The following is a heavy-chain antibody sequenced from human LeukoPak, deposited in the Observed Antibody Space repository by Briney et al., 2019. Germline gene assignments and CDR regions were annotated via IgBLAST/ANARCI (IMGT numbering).Heavy chain of an antibody. J-gene: IGHJ4*02. Sequence: GGSLRLSCAASGFTFGSYAMSWVRQAPGKGLEWLSTISGSGGSTYYADSVKGRFTISRDNSKSTLYLQMNSLRADDTAIYYCAKGLGMGASSGVFFFDYWGQGTLVTVSS. D-gene: IGHD1-26*01. CDR3: AKGLGMGASSGVFFFDY. CDR2: ISGSGGST. CDR1: GFTFGSYA. V-gene: IGHV3-23*01.